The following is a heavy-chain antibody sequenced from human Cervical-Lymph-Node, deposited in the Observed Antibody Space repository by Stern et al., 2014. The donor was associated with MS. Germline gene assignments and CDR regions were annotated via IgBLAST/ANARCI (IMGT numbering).Heavy chain of an antibody. V-gene: IGHV4-31*03. Sequence: QVQLQESGPGLVKPSRTLSLTCTVSGGSISSGGYFWSWIRQHPGKGLEWLGYIYHSGSTYYHPSLKSRVTISVATSKNQFSLNVSSVTAADTAVYYCARKGAIVPAAIENWFDSWGQGTLVTVSS. CDR2: IYHSGST. D-gene: IGHD2-2*01. CDR1: GGSISSGGYF. J-gene: IGHJ5*01. CDR3: ARKGAIVPAAIENWFDS.